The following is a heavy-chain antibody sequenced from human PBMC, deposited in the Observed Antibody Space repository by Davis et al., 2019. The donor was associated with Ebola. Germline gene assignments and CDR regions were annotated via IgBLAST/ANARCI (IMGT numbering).Heavy chain of an antibody. J-gene: IGHJ5*02. Sequence: PGGSLRLSCAASGFTFSSYAMHWVRQAPGKGLEWVAVISYDGSNKYYADSVKGRFTISRDNSKNTLYLQMNSLRAEDTAVYYCARGSGGSWGWFDPWGQGTLVTVSS. CDR1: GFTFSSYA. D-gene: IGHD2-15*01. CDR3: ARGSGGSWGWFDP. CDR2: ISYDGSNK. V-gene: IGHV3-30-3*01.